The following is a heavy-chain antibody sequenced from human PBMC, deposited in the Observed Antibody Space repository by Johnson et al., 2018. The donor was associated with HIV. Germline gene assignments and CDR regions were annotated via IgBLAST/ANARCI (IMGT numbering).Heavy chain of an antibody. V-gene: IGHV3-53*01. CDR3: ATGHSSGWYRDAFDI. J-gene: IGHJ3*02. D-gene: IGHD6-19*01. Sequence: VQLVESGGGLIQPGGSLRLSCAASGFTVSSNYMSWVRQAPGTGLEWVSVIYSGGSTYYEDSVKGRFTISRDNSKNTLYRQMNSLRAEDTAVYYCATGHSSGWYRDAFDIWGQGTMVTVSS. CDR1: GFTVSSNY. CDR2: IYSGGST.